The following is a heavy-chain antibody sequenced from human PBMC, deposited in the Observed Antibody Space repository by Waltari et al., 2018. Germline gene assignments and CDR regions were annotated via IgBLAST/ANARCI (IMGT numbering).Heavy chain of an antibody. CDR1: GFPFSNAW. J-gene: IGHJ3*01. CDR2: IKSTVDGGTT. Sequence: EVQLVESGGGLVKPGGSLRLSCSASGFPFSNAWMHWLRQAPGKGLEWVGRIKSTVDGGTTDYAAPVQGRFTISRDDSKNTLYLQMSSLRTEDTAVYYCLFVDTALIIPDVFDLWGQGTLVTVSS. CDR3: LFVDTALIIPDVFDL. V-gene: IGHV3-15*01. D-gene: IGHD5-18*01.